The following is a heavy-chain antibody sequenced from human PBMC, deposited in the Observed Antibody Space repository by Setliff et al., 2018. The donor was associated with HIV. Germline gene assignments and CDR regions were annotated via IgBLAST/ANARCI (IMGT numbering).Heavy chain of an antibody. CDR2: ITPIFGTT. J-gene: IGHJ5*02. CDR3: AREKTDGYP. Sequence: SVKVSCKASGGTFKNYAISWVRQAPGQGLEWMGGITPIFGTTKYALDFLGRVTITADESATTAYMELSSLRSDDTAVYYCAREKTDGYPWGQGTLVTVS. D-gene: IGHD5-12*01. V-gene: IGHV1-69*13. CDR1: GGTFKNYA.